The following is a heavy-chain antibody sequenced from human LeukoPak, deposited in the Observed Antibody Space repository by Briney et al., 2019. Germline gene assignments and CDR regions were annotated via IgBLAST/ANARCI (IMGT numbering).Heavy chain of an antibody. CDR1: GGSISSYY. CDR2: IYYSGST. J-gene: IGHJ4*02. V-gene: IGHV4-59*01. CDR3: ARGRYSSGWYFDY. D-gene: IGHD6-19*01. Sequence: SETLSLTCTVSGGSISSYYWSWIRQPPGKGLEWIGYIYYSGSTNYNPSLKGRVTISVDTSKNQFSLKLSSVTAADTAVYYCARGRYSSGWYFDYWGQGTLVTVSS.